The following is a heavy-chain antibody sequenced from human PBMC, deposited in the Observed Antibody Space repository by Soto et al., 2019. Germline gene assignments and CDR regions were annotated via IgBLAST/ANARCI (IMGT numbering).Heavy chain of an antibody. CDR3: AVRGSGYSGYDSGSPPTRVAAAGSDDDY. D-gene: IGHD5-12*01. J-gene: IGHJ4*02. Sequence: QVQLVQSGAEVKKPGSSVKVSCKASGGTFSSYAISWVRQAPGQGLEWMGGIIPIFGTANYAQKFQGRVTITADDSTSTAYLVLISVSSEYTAVYYGAVRGSGYSGYDSGSPPTRVAAAGSDDDYWGQGTLVTVSS. CDR2: IIPIFGTA. CDR1: GGTFSSYA. V-gene: IGHV1-69*12.